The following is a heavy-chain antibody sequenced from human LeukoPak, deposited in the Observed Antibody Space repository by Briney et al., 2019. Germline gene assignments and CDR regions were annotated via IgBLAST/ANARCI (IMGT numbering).Heavy chain of an antibody. CDR3: ARAPLLIGWFDP. Sequence: RRASVKVSCKASGYTFTGYYMHWVRQAPGQGLEWMGWISAYNGNTNYAQKLQGRVTMTTDTSTSTAYMELRSLRSDDTAVYYCARAPLLIGWFDPWGQGTLVTVSS. CDR2: ISAYNGNT. V-gene: IGHV1-18*04. J-gene: IGHJ5*02. D-gene: IGHD2-21*02. CDR1: GYTFTGYY.